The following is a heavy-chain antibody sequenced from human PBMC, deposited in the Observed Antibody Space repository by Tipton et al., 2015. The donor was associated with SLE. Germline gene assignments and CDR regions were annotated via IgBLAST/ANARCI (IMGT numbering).Heavy chain of an antibody. Sequence: TLSLTCTVSGGSISSGSYYWSWIRQPAGKGLEWIGRIYSSGTTDYNPSLKSRVTISADTSKNQFSLKLSSVTAADTAVYYCARGGSAAAAVFDYWGQGTLVTVSS. CDR1: GGSISSGSYY. D-gene: IGHD6-13*01. J-gene: IGHJ4*02. V-gene: IGHV4-61*02. CDR3: ARGGSAAAAVFDY. CDR2: IYSSGTT.